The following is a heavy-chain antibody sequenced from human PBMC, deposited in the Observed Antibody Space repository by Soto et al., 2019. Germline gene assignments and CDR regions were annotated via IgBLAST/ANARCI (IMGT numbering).Heavy chain of an antibody. J-gene: IGHJ4*02. CDR2: IKSKTDGGTT. Sequence: GESLKISCAASGFTFSNAWMSWVRQAPGKGLEWVGRIKSKTDGGTTDYAAPVKGRFTISRDDSKNTLYLQMNSLKTEDTAVYYCTTDLPGYYGSGSPWGWGQGTLVTVSS. V-gene: IGHV3-15*01. D-gene: IGHD3-10*01. CDR3: TTDLPGYYGSGSPWG. CDR1: GFTFSNAW.